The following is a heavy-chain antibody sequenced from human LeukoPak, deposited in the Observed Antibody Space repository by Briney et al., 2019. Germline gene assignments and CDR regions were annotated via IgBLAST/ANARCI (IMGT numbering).Heavy chain of an antibody. Sequence: SETLSLTCTVSGGSISSSSYYWGWIRQPPGKGLEWIGSIYYSGSTYYNPSLKSRVTISVDTSKNQFSLKLSSVTAADTAVYYCARDKGTTYYYDSSSPRGYFDYWGQGTLVTVSS. V-gene: IGHV4-39*07. J-gene: IGHJ4*02. D-gene: IGHD3-22*01. CDR3: ARDKGTTYYYDSSSPRGYFDY. CDR2: IYYSGST. CDR1: GGSISSSSYY.